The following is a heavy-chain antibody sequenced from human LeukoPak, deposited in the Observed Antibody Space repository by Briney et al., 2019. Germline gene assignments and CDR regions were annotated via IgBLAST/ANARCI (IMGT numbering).Heavy chain of an antibody. D-gene: IGHD6-13*01. CDR1: GFTFSSYS. CDR2: ISSSSSYI. V-gene: IGHV3-21*01. J-gene: IGHJ4*02. Sequence: GGSLRLSCAASGFTFSSYSMNWVRQAPGKGLEWVSSISSSSSYIYYADSVKGRFTIPRDNAKNSLYLQMNSLRAEDTAVYYCARVRAAAGREPLDYWGQGTLVTVSS. CDR3: ARVRAAAGREPLDY.